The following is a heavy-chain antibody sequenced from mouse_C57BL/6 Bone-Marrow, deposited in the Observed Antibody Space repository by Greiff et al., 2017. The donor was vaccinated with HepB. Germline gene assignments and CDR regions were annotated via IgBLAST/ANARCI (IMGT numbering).Heavy chain of an antibody. D-gene: IGHD2-3*01. Sequence: EVHLVESGEGLVKPGGSLKLSCAASGFTFSSYAMSWVRQTPEKRLEWVAYISSGGDYIYYADTVKGRFTISRDNARNTLYLQMSSLKSEDTAMYYCTRDLYDGYYDYWGQGTTLTVSS. CDR2: ISSGGDYI. CDR1: GFTFSSYA. CDR3: TRDLYDGYYDY. J-gene: IGHJ2*01. V-gene: IGHV5-9-1*02.